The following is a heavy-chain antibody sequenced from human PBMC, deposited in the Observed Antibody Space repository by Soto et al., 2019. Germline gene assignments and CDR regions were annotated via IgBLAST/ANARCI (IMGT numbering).Heavy chain of an antibody. V-gene: IGHV3-33*01. D-gene: IGHD6-13*01. CDR2: IWYDGSNK. Sequence: QVQLVESGGGVVQPGRSLRLSCAASGFTFSSYGMHWVRQAPGKGLEWVAVIWYDGSNKYYADSVKGRFTISRDNSKNTLYLQMNSLRAEDTAVYYCARRGSYSSSWYDRYYYYGMDVWGQGTTVTVSS. J-gene: IGHJ6*02. CDR1: GFTFSSYG. CDR3: ARRGSYSSSWYDRYYYYGMDV.